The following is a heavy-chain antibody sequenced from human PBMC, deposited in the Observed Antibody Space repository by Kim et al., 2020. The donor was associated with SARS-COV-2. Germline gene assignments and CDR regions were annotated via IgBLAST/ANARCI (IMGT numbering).Heavy chain of an antibody. J-gene: IGHJ5*02. D-gene: IGHD5-18*01. V-gene: IGHV4-31*02. CDR2: T. Sequence: TYYNPSLKSRVTISVDTSKNQFSLKLSSVTAADTAVYYCARDLGGGQLQPWGQGTLVTVAS. CDR3: ARDLGGGQLQP.